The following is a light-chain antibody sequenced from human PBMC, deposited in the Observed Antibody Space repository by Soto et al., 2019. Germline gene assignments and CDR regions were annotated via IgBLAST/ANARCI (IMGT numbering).Light chain of an antibody. CDR3: QQYNTWPPGT. CDR1: QSVSSN. Sequence: EIVMTQSPATLSVSPGERATLSCRASQSVSSNFAWYQQKPGQAPRLLIYGASTRATGVPARFSGSGSGTEFTLTISSLQSEDFAGYYCQQYNTWPPGTFGPGTKVEI. V-gene: IGKV3-15*01. CDR2: GAS. J-gene: IGKJ1*01.